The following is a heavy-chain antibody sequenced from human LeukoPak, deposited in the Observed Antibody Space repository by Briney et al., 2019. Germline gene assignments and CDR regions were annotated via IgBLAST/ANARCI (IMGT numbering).Heavy chain of an antibody. CDR1: GGNFNNYA. V-gene: IGHV1-69*04. CDR2: FIPMFGIP. D-gene: IGHD3-22*01. CDR3: ASPYYYDSSGQTANSFDI. J-gene: IGHJ3*02. Sequence: VASAKVSCKASGGNFNNYAINWVRQAPGQGLEWMGRFIPMFGIPNYAQKFQGRVTMTADKITSIAYMELSSLRSEDTAIYYCASPYYYDSSGQTANSFDIWGQGTMVTVSS.